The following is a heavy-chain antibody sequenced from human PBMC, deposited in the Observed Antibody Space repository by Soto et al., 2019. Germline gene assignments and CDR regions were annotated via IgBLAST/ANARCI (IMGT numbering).Heavy chain of an antibody. J-gene: IGHJ4*02. CDR1: GFTFSSYA. CDR2: ISGSGGST. Sequence: EVQLLESGGGLVQPGGSLRLSCAASGFTFSSYAMSWVRQAPGKGLEWVSAISGSGGSTYYADSVKGRFTISRDNSKNTLYLQMNSLRAEDTAVYYCAKGGLGYCSGGSCHFTDYFAYWGQGTLVTVSS. D-gene: IGHD2-15*01. V-gene: IGHV3-23*01. CDR3: AKGGLGYCSGGSCHFTDYFAY.